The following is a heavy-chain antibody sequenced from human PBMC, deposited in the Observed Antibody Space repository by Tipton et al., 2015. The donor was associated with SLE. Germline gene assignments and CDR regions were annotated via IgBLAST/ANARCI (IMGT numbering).Heavy chain of an antibody. CDR3: ARGAPRLYYDYHMDV. J-gene: IGHJ6*03. D-gene: IGHD6-19*01. CDR2: ISHDGTT. CDR1: GDSISNSDYY. V-gene: IGHV4-39*07. Sequence: TLSLTCTVSGDSISNSDYYWGWIRQPPGKGLEWIGNISHDGTTHYNPSLESRVTVSVDTSTNQIYLKMRSVTAADTAVYYCARGAPRLYYDYHMDVWGKGTPVTASS.